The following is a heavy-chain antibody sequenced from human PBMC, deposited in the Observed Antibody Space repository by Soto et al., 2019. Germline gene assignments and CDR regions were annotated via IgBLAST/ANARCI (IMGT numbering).Heavy chain of an antibody. Sequence: ASVKVSCKASGYTFTSYAMHWVRQAPGQRLEWMGWINAGNGNTKYSQKFQGRVTITRDTSASTTYMELSSLRSEDTAVYYCARGLNGYLHYFDYWGQGTPVTVSS. V-gene: IGHV1-3*01. D-gene: IGHD5-18*01. CDR1: GYTFTSYA. J-gene: IGHJ4*02. CDR2: INAGNGNT. CDR3: ARGLNGYLHYFDY.